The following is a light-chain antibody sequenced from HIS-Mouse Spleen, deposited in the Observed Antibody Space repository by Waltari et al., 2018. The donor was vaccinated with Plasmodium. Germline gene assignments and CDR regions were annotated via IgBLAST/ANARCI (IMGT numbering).Light chain of an antibody. CDR3: YSTDSSGNHRV. V-gene: IGLV3-10*01. J-gene: IGLJ3*02. CDR1: ALPQKY. Sequence: SYELTQPPSVSVSPGQTARITCPGDALPQKYAYWSQQKAGQAHVLVIYEDSKRPSGIPERFSGSSSGTMATLTISGAQVEDEADYYCYSTDSSGNHRVFGGGTKLTVL. CDR2: EDS.